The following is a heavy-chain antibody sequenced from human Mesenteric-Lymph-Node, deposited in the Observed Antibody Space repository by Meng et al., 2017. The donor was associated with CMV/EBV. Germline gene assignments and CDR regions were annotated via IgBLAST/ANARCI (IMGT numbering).Heavy chain of an antibody. V-gene: IGHV1-2*02. CDR2: INPNSGGT. CDR3: ARDRVPATIAFYYYGMDV. Sequence: ASVKVSCKASGYTFTGYYMHWVRQAPGQGLEWMGWINPNSGGTNYAQKFQGRVTMTRDTSISTAYMELSRLGSDDTAVYYCARDRVPATIAFYYYGMDVWGQGTTVTVSS. CDR1: GYTFTGYY. D-gene: IGHD2-2*01. J-gene: IGHJ6*02.